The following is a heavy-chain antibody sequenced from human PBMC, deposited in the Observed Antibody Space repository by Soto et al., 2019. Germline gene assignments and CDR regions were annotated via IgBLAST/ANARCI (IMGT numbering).Heavy chain of an antibody. V-gene: IGHV3-15*01. CDR2: IKSKTDAETT. D-gene: IGHD1-20*01. CDR3: TTLYQGISN. CDR1: GFTFSNAW. Sequence: GGSLRLSCAASGFTFSNAWMSWVRQTPGKGLEWVGRIKSKTDAETTDYAAPVKGRFTISRDDSKNALYLQMNSLKTEDTAVYYCTTLYQGISNWGQGTLVTVSS. J-gene: IGHJ4*02.